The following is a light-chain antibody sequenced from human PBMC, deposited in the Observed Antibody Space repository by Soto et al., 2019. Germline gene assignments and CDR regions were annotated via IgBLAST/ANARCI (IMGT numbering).Light chain of an antibody. J-gene: IGKJ2*01. CDR2: DTS. CDR1: QNIDNY. V-gene: IGKV1-33*01. Sequence: DIQMTQSPSSLSASVGDRVTISCRASQNIDNYFNWYQQKPGKAPKLLIYDTSNLETGVPSRFSGSGSGTDFTFTISSLQPEDIATYYCQHYDSLPYTFGQGTKVDIK. CDR3: QHYDSLPYT.